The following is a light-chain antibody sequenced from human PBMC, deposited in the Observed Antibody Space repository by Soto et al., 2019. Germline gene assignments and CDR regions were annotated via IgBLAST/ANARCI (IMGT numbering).Light chain of an antibody. CDR1: SSDVGGYNY. J-gene: IGLJ1*01. CDR2: EIS. CDR3: SSYTTSSTLDV. V-gene: IGLV2-14*01. Sequence: QSALTQAASVSGSPGQSITISCTGASSDVGGYNYVSWYQQHPDKAPKLMIYEISNRPSGVSNRFSGSKSGNTASLTISGLQAEDEADYYCSSYTTSSTLDVFGTGTKLTVL.